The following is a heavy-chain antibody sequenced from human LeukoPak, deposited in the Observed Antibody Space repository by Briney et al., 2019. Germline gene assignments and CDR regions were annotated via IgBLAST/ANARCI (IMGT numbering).Heavy chain of an antibody. D-gene: IGHD3-3*01. V-gene: IGHV1-2*02. CDR2: INPNSGST. CDR1: GYTFTGYY. J-gene: IGHJ5*02. Sequence: ASVKVSCKASGYTFTGYYMHWVRQAPGQGLEWMGWINPNSGSTNYAQKFQGRVTMTRDTSISTAYMELSRLRSDDTAVYYCARVEGSYYDFWSGYYPNSNWFDPWGQGTLVTVSS. CDR3: ARVEGSYYDFWSGYYPNSNWFDP.